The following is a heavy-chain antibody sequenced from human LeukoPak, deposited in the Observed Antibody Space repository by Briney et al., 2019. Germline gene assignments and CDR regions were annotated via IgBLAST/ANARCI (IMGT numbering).Heavy chain of an antibody. D-gene: IGHD3-22*01. J-gene: IGHJ4*02. CDR1: GFTFSSYS. V-gene: IGHV3-48*01. Sequence: PGGSLRLSCAASGFTFSSYSMNWVRQAPGKGLEWVSYISSSSSTIYYADSVKGRFTISRDNAKNSLYLQMNSLRAEDTAVYYCASGEAKNKVVVIARDYWGQGTLVTVSS. CDR3: ASGEAKNKVVVIARDY. CDR2: ISSSSSTI.